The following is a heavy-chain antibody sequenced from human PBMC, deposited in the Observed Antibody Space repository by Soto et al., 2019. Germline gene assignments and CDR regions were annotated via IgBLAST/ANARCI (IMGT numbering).Heavy chain of an antibody. D-gene: IGHD3-22*01. J-gene: IGHJ4*02. CDR1: GGSISSGDYY. CDR2: IYYSGST. Sequence: PSETLSLTCTVSGGSISSGDYYWSWIRQPPGKGLEWIGYIYYSGSTYYNPSLKSRVTISVDTSKNQFSLKLSSVTAADTAVYYCARSGKGRVSYYYDSSGYYYFDYWGQGTLVTVSS. CDR3: ARSGKGRVSYYYDSSGYYYFDY. V-gene: IGHV4-30-4*01.